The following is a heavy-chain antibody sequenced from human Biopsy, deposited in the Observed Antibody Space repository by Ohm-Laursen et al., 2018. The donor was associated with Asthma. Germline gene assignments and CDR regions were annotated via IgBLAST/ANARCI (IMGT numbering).Heavy chain of an antibody. J-gene: IGHJ4*02. D-gene: IGHD3-22*01. Sequence: SLRLSCAASGFAVSRDYMFWVRQAPGKGLEWVSVIYSGGTSHTADSVRGQFTISRDYSKNTLYLQMHSLRAEDTAVYYCARGDSSNWSHYYFGYWGQGTLVTVSS. CDR2: IYSGGTS. V-gene: IGHV3-53*01. CDR1: GFAVSRDY. CDR3: ARGDSSNWSHYYFGY.